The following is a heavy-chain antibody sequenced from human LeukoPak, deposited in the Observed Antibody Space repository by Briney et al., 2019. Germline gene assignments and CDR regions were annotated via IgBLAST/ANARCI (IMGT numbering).Heavy chain of an antibody. D-gene: IGHD3-3*01. Sequence: PSETLSLTCTVSGGSISSGGYYWNWIRQHPGKGLEWIGYIYYSGSTYYNPSLKSRVTISVDTSKNQFSLKLSSVTAADTAVYYCAREGGYDFWSGSPPGWFDPWGQGTLVTVSS. CDR3: AREGGYDFWSGSPPGWFDP. V-gene: IGHV4-31*03. J-gene: IGHJ5*02. CDR1: GGSISSGGYY. CDR2: IYYSGST.